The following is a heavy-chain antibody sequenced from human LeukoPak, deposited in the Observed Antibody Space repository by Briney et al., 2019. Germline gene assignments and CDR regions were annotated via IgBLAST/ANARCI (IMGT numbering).Heavy chain of an antibody. CDR1: GFTFSSYA. D-gene: IGHD7-27*01. CDR2: ITSNGDTT. CDR3: LKDRLGAGDY. V-gene: IGHV3-64D*06. Sequence: GGSLRLSCSASGFTFSSYAMHWVRQAPGKGLEYVSSITSNGDTTYYTDSVKGRFTISRDNSKNTLYLQMSSLRAEDTAVYYCLKDRLGAGDYWGQGTLVSVSS. J-gene: IGHJ4*02.